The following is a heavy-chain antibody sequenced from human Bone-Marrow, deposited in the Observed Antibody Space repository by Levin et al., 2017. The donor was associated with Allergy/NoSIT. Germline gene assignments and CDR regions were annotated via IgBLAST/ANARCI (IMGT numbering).Heavy chain of an antibody. CDR1: GFTFSSYW. J-gene: IGHJ6*03. V-gene: IGHV3-74*01. Sequence: GESLKISCAASGFTFSSYWMHWVRQAPGKGLVWVSRINSDGSSTSYADSVKGRFTISRDNAKNTLYLQMNSLRAEDTAVYYCARDRLVATPYDYMDGWGKGTTVTVSS. CDR2: INSDGSST. D-gene: IGHD5-12*01. CDR3: ARDRLVATPYDYMDG.